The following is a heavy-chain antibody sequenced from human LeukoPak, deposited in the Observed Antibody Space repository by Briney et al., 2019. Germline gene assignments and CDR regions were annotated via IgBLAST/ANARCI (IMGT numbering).Heavy chain of an antibody. J-gene: IGHJ4*02. CDR1: GFTFSSYS. V-gene: IGHV3-48*01. CDR2: ISSFGGTI. CDR3: ARDFRFLEDY. Sequence: PGGSLRLSCVASGFTFSSYSMNWVRQAPGKGLEWISYISSFGGTIYYADSVKGRFTISRDNAKNSLCLQMNSLRAEDTAVYYCARDFRFLEDYWGQGTLVTVSS. D-gene: IGHD3-3*01.